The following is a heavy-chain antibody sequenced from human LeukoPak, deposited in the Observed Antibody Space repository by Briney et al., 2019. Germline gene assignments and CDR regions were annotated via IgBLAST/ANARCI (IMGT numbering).Heavy chain of an antibody. D-gene: IGHD3-9*01. CDR2: IYYSGST. CDR1: GGSISSSSYY. Sequence: SETLSLTCTVSGGSISSSSYYWGWIRQPPGKGLEWIGSIYYSGSTYYNPSLKSRVTISVDTSKIQFSLKLSSVTAADTAVYYCARHGGDYDILTGYSYYFDYWGQGTLVTVSS. CDR3: ARHGGDYDILTGYSYYFDY. J-gene: IGHJ4*02. V-gene: IGHV4-39*01.